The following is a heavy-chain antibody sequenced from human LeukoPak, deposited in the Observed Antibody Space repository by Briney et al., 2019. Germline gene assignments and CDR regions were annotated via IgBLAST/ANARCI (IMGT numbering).Heavy chain of an antibody. CDR1: GGTFSSYA. CDR3: ARGLRPSDYDFWSGYSPADAFDI. Sequence: GASVKVSCKASGGTFSSYAISWVRQAPGQGLEWMGGIIPIFGTANYAQKFQGRVTITADESTSTAYMELSSLRSEDTAVYYCARGLRPSDYDFWSGYSPADAFDIWGQGTMVTVSS. CDR2: IIPIFGTA. D-gene: IGHD3-3*01. J-gene: IGHJ3*02. V-gene: IGHV1-69*13.